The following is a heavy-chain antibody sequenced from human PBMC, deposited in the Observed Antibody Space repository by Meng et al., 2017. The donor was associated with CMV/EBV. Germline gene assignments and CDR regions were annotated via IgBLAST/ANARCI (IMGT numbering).Heavy chain of an antibody. J-gene: IGHJ3*02. CDR3: AGEYWFGELSPDAFDI. V-gene: IGHV3-48*03. Sequence: GGSLRLSCAASGFTFSSYEINWVRQAPGKGLDWVSYISSSGYTIYYSDSVKGRFTVSRDNAKNSLFLQMNSLRAEDTAVYYCAGEYWFGELSPDAFDIWGHGTMVTVSS. CDR1: GFTFSSYE. CDR2: ISSSGYTI. D-gene: IGHD3-10*01.